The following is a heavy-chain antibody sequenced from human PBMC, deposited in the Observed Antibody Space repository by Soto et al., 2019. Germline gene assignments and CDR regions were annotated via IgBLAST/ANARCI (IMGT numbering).Heavy chain of an antibody. V-gene: IGHV6-1*01. CDR2: TYYRSSWSN. Sequence: SQTLSLTCAISGDSVSSNSAAWNLIRQSPSRGLEWLGRTYYRSSWSNDYALSVKSRITINPDTSKNQFSLQLYSVTPEDTAVYYCAGVSWFRGMDVWGQGTPVTVSS. J-gene: IGHJ6*02. D-gene: IGHD3-10*01. CDR3: AGVSWFRGMDV. CDR1: GDSVSSNSAA.